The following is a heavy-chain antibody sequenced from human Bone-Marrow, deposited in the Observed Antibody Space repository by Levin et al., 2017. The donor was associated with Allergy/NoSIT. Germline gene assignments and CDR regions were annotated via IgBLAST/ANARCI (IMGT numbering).Heavy chain of an antibody. V-gene: IGHV3-33*01. CDR2: IWYDGSNK. Sequence: GESLKISCAASGFTFSSYGMHWVRQAPGKGLEWVAVIWYDGSNKYYADSVKGRFTISRDNSKNTLYLQMNSLRAEDTAVYYCAREVRDYGGNPTGRGFDPWGQGTLVTVSS. D-gene: IGHD4-23*01. J-gene: IGHJ5*02. CDR1: GFTFSSYG. CDR3: AREVRDYGGNPTGRGFDP.